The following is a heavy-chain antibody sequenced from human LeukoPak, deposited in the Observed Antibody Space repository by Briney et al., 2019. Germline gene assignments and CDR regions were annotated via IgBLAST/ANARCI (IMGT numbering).Heavy chain of an antibody. CDR3: ARDQCSSTSCLNNMDV. Sequence: PSQTLSLTCTVSGGSISSGGYYWSWIRQPPGKGLEWIGYIYHSGSTYYNPSLKSRVTISVDRSKNQFSLKLSSVTAADTAVYYCARDQCSSTSCLNNMDVWGKGTTVTVSS. J-gene: IGHJ6*03. V-gene: IGHV4-30-2*01. D-gene: IGHD2-2*01. CDR1: GGSISSGGYY. CDR2: IYHSGST.